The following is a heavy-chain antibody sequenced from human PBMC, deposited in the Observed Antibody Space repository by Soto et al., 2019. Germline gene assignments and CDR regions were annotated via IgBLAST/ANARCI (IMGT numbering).Heavy chain of an antibody. Sequence: GASVKVSCKASGYTFTGYYMHWVRQAPGQGLEWMGWINPNSGGTNYAQKFQGWVTMTRDTSISTAYMELSRLRSDDTAVYYCARARYPFTIFGGMDVWGQGTTVTVSS. V-gene: IGHV1-2*04. D-gene: IGHD3-3*01. CDR2: INPNSGGT. CDR3: ARARYPFTIFGGMDV. CDR1: GYTFTGYY. J-gene: IGHJ6*02.